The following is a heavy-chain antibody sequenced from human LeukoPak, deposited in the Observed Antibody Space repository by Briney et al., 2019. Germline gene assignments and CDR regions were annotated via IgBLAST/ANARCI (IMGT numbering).Heavy chain of an antibody. D-gene: IGHD6-19*01. J-gene: IGHJ4*02. CDR2: INPDSGGT. Sequence: ASVKVSCKASGYTFTGYYMHWVRQAPGQGLEWMGWINPDSGGTNYAQKFQGRVTITADKPTSTAYMELSSLRSEDTAVYYCARDHAVAGFRYFDYWGQGTLVTVSS. CDR1: GYTFTGYY. V-gene: IGHV1-2*02. CDR3: ARDHAVAGFRYFDY.